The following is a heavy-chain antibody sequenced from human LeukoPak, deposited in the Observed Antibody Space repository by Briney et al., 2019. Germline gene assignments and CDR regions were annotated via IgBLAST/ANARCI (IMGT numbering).Heavy chain of an antibody. CDR3: ARDLGETQYVMGY. CDR1: GFPFNYYY. J-gene: IGHJ4*02. V-gene: IGHV3-11*04. D-gene: IGHD1-26*01. Sequence: GSLRLSCSASGFPFNYYYMSWNRQGPGGGLQLISYISSGEYTIYYADSVEGRFTISRDSAKNSIFLQMNSLRAEDSAVYYCARDLGETQYVMGYWGQGTLVTVSA. CDR2: ISSGEYTI.